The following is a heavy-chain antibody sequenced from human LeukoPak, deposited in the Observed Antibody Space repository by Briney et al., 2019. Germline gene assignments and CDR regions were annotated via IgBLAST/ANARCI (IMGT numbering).Heavy chain of an antibody. J-gene: IGHJ4*02. CDR2: INPSGGST. V-gene: IGHV1-46*01. D-gene: IGHD3-22*01. CDR3: AASPDYYDSSGYSYYFDY. Sequence: ASVKVSCKASGYTFTSYHMHWVRQAPGRGLEWMGIINPSGGSTTYAQKFQGRVTMTRDTSTSTVYMELSSLRSEDTAVYYCAASPDYYDSSGYSYYFDYWGQGTLVTVSS. CDR1: GYTFTSYH.